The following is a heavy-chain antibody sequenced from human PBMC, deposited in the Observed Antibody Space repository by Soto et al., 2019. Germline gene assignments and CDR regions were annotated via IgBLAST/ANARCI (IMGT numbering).Heavy chain of an antibody. CDR1: GFTFSGSA. Sequence: EVQMVESGGGLVQPGGSLKLSCAVSGFTFSGSAMHWVRQASGKGLEWVGRIKTKPNSYATAYAASVKGRFTISRDDSENTAYLQMNRLKTEDTAMYYCTRLIDSGRFFRFDSWGQGILVTVSS. D-gene: IGHD1-26*01. CDR3: TRLIDSGRFFRFDS. J-gene: IGHJ4*02. CDR2: IKTKPNSYAT. V-gene: IGHV3-73*02.